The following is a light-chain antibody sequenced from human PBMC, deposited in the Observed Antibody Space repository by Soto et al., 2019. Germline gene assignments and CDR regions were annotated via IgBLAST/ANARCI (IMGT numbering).Light chain of an antibody. CDR3: SSYTSSSTVV. J-gene: IGLJ2*01. CDR1: SSDVGGYNY. Sequence: QSVLTQPASVSGSTGQSITISCTGTSSDVGGYNYVSWYQQHPGKAPKLMIYEVSNRPSGVSNRFSGSKSGNTASLTISGLQAEDEADYFCSSYTSSSTVVFGVGTKLTVL. V-gene: IGLV2-14*01. CDR2: EVS.